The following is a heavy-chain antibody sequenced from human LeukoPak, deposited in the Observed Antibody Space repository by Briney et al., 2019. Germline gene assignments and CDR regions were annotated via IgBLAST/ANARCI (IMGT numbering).Heavy chain of an antibody. CDR1: GFTFSSYW. J-gene: IGHJ5*02. CDR2: INTDGRTT. D-gene: IGHD1-26*01. CDR3: ARDLGTTNWFDP. V-gene: IGHV3-74*01. Sequence: GGSLRLSCAASGFTFSSYWTHWVRQSPGEGLVWVSHINTDGRTTTYADSVKGRFTISRDNAKNTLYLQMNSLRAEDTAVYYCARDLGTTNWFDPWGQGTLVTVSS.